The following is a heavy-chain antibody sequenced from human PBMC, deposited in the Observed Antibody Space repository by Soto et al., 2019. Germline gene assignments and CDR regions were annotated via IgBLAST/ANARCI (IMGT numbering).Heavy chain of an antibody. J-gene: IGHJ4*02. V-gene: IGHV1-3*01. CDR3: ARGGGWVGEASFDS. D-gene: IGHD3-10*01. CDR2: INAGNGRE. Sequence: QVQLEQSGAEVKKPGASVKVSCKTSGYTFTSYTLHWVRQAPGQGLEWMGWINAGNGREKYSQRFQDRVSLSPDKPATTAYMELRSLRSEDTAVYYWARGGGWVGEASFDSWGQGTQVTVSS. CDR1: GYTFTSYT.